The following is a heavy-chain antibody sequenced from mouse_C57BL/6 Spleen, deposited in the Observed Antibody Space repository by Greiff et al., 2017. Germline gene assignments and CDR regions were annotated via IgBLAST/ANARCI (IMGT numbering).Heavy chain of an antibody. J-gene: IGHJ3*01. CDR2: IDPETGGT. CDR3: TRERRYGPFAY. V-gene: IGHV1-15*01. D-gene: IGHD1-1*02. Sequence: VQVVESGAELVRPGASVTLSCKASGYTFTDYEMHWVKQTPVHGLEWIGAIDPETGGTAYNQKFKGKAILTADKSSSTAYMELRSLTSEDSAVYYCTRERRYGPFAYWGQGTLVTVSA. CDR1: GYTFTDYE.